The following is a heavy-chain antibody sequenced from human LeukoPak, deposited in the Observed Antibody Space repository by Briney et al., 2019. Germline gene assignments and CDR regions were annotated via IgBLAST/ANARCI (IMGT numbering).Heavy chain of an antibody. CDR2: ISSGRRYT. CDR3: ARDPTPKWELLPYFDY. V-gene: IGHV3-21*01. Sequence: PGGSLRLSCAASGFTFSDYSMNWVRQAPGKGLEWVSSISSGRRYTHYADSVKGRFTISRDNAKNSVYLQMNSLRAEDTAVYYCARDPTPKWELLPYFDYWGQGALVTVSS. D-gene: IGHD1-26*01. CDR1: GFTFSDYS. J-gene: IGHJ4*02.